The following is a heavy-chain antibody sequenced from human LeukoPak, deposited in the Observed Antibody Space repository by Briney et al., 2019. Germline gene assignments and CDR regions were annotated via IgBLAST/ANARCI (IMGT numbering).Heavy chain of an antibody. CDR1: GYSFSNYY. D-gene: IGHD1-26*01. CDR3: ASRTGSYYPFDS. J-gene: IGHJ4*02. CDR2: MYPGGSDI. V-gene: IGHV5-51*01. Sequence: GESLKISCKGSGYSFSNYYIDWVRQMPGKGLEWMGVMYPGGSDIRYSPSFQGQVTISADKSIDTAYLQLSSLKASGSAMYYCASRTGSYYPFDSWGEGTLVTVSS.